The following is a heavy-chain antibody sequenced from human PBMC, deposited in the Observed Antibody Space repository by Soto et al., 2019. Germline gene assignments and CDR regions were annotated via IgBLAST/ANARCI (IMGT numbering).Heavy chain of an antibody. V-gene: IGHV4-34*01. Sequence: PSETLSLTCAVYGGSFSGYYWSWIRQPPGKGLEWIGEINHSGSTNYNPSLKSRVTISVDTSKNQFSLKLSSVTAADTAVYYCASEGEYSFDYWGQGTLVTVSS. CDR2: INHSGST. J-gene: IGHJ4*02. D-gene: IGHD5-18*01. CDR1: GGSFSGYY. CDR3: ASEGEYSFDY.